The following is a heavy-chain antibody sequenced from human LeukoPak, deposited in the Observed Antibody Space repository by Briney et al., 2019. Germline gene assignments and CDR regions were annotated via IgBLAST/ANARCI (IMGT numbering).Heavy chain of an antibody. D-gene: IGHD3-9*01. V-gene: IGHV4-34*01. CDR3: ARPSAQKTGYYKPRIFGDAFDI. CDR1: GGSFSGYY. CDR2: INHSGST. Sequence: SETLSLTCAVYGGSFSGYYWSWIRQPPGKGLEWIGEINHSGSTNYNPSLKSRVTISVDTSKNQFSLKLSSVTAADTAVYYCARPSAQKTGYYKPRIFGDAFDIWGQGTMVTVSS. J-gene: IGHJ3*02.